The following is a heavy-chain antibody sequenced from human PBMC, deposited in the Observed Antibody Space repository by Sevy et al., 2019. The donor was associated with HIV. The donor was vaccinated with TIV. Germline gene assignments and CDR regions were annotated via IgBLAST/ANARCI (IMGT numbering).Heavy chain of an antibody. V-gene: IGHV1-18*01. CDR3: ARAYCSGGRCYSLAY. CDR1: GYTFSTYR. Sequence: ASVKVSCKVSGYTFSTYRITWVRQAPGQGLEWMGWISPQNGDTNYEQKLQGRVTMITDTSTSTAYMELRSLRSDDTAVYYCARAYCSGGRCYSLAYWGQGTLVTVSS. J-gene: IGHJ4*02. CDR2: ISPQNGDT. D-gene: IGHD2-15*01.